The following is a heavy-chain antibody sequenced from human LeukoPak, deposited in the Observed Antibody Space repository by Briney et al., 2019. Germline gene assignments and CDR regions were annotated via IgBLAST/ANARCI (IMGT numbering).Heavy chain of an antibody. V-gene: IGHV1-18*01. D-gene: IGHD6-19*01. CDR2: ISAYNGNT. J-gene: IGHJ4*02. Sequence: ASVKVSCKASGYTFTSYGISWVRQAPGQGLEWMGWISAYNGNTNYAQKLQGRVTMTTDTSTSTAYMELRSLRSDDTAVYYCARDREWLVPPDNYYFDYWGQGTLVTVSS. CDR1: GYTFTSYG. CDR3: ARDREWLVPPDNYYFDY.